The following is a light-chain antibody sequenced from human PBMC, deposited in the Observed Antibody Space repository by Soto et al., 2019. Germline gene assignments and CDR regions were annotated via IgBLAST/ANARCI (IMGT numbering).Light chain of an antibody. CDR2: DAS. V-gene: IGKV1-13*02. Sequence: AIQLTQSPSSLSASVGDRVTITCRASQGINSALAWYQQKTGKAPKLLIYDASSLESGVPSRFSGSGSGTDFTLTISSLQPEDLAVYYCQQFKSYPLTFGGGTKVEIK. CDR3: QQFKSYPLT. CDR1: QGINSA. J-gene: IGKJ4*01.